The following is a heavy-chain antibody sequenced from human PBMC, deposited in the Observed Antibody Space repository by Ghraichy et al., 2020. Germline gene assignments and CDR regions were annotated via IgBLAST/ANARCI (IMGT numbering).Heavy chain of an antibody. CDR1: GFTFSSYA. Sequence: GGSLRLSCAASGFTFSSYAMSWVRQAPGKGLEWVSAISGSGGSTYYADSVKGRFTISRDNSKNTLYLQMNSLRAEDTAVYYCAKDPEVVDYYYYYGMDVWGQGTTVTVSS. CDR2: ISGSGGST. J-gene: IGHJ6*02. V-gene: IGHV3-23*01. CDR3: AKDPEVVDYYYYYGMDV. D-gene: IGHD2-15*01.